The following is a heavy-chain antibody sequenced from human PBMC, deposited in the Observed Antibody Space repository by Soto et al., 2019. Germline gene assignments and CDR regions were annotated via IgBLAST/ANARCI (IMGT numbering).Heavy chain of an antibody. CDR2: ITGGGTDT. CDR3: AKGSRGHCTGVTCYPFDY. D-gene: IGHD2-8*02. CDR1: GFTFSTYA. V-gene: IGHV3-23*01. J-gene: IGHJ4*02. Sequence: LRLSCAASGFTFSTYAMNWVRQAPGKRLEWVSSITGGGTDTYYADSVKGRFTISRDNSKNTLYLQMSSLRAEDTAVYYCAKGSRGHCTGVTCYPFDYWGQGTLVTVSS.